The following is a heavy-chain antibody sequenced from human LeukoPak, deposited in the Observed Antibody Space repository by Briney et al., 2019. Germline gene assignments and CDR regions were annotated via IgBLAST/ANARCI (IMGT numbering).Heavy chain of an antibody. Sequence: SETLSLTCADSDESFSSHYWTWIRQPPRKGLKWIGYISYIGSTNYNPSLKSRVTISIDTSKNQFSLRLSSVTAAVTAVYYCASDLVTVTKGFYIWGQGTMVSVSS. CDR3: ASDLVTVTKGFYI. J-gene: IGHJ3*02. CDR2: ISYIGST. D-gene: IGHD4-17*01. CDR1: DESFSSHY. V-gene: IGHV4-59*11.